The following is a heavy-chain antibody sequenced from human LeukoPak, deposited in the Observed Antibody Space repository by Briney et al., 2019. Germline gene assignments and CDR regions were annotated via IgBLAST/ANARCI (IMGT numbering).Heavy chain of an antibody. CDR2: IIHSGST. Sequence: PSETLSLTCAVYGGSFSGYYWSWIRQPPGKGLEWIGEIIHSGSTNYNPSLKSRVTISVDTSKNQFSLKLNSVTAADTAVYYCTTGLWYPDAFDIWGQGTMVTVSS. D-gene: IGHD3-10*01. CDR3: TTGLWYPDAFDI. J-gene: IGHJ3*02. V-gene: IGHV4-34*12. CDR1: GGSFSGYY.